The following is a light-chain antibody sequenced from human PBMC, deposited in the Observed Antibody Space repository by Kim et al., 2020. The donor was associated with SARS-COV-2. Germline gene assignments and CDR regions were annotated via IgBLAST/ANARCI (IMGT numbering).Light chain of an antibody. Sequence: SASVGDRVTITCQASQDISNYLNWYQQKPGKAPKLLIYDASNLETGVPSRFSGSGSGTDFTFTISSLQPEDIATYYCQQYDNLPPFGPGTKVDIK. CDR3: QQYDNLPP. CDR2: DAS. CDR1: QDISNY. J-gene: IGKJ3*01. V-gene: IGKV1-33*01.